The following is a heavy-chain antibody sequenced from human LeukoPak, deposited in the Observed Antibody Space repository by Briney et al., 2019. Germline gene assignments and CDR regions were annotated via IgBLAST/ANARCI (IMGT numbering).Heavy chain of an antibody. CDR3: ARGRVRSSFDAFDI. J-gene: IGHJ3*02. D-gene: IGHD6-13*01. CDR2: ISGSGGST. CDR1: GFTFSSYS. V-gene: IGHV3-48*01. Sequence: GGSLRLSCAASGFTFSSYSMNWVRQAPGKGLEWVSAISGSGGSTYYADSVKGRFTISRDNAKNSLYLQMNSLRAEDTAVYYCARGRVRSSFDAFDIWGQGTMVTVPS.